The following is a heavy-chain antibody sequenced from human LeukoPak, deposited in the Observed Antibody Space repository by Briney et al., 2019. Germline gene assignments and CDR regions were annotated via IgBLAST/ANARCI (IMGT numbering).Heavy chain of an antibody. CDR3: ATATYGFYDSSVDY. Sequence: GASVKVSCKVSGYTLTELSMHWVRQAPGKGLEWMGGSDPEDGETIYAQKFQGRVTMTEDTSTDTAYMELSSLRSEDTAVYYCATATYGFYDSSVDYWGQGTLVTVSS. D-gene: IGHD3-22*01. CDR1: GYTLTELS. V-gene: IGHV1-24*01. CDR2: SDPEDGET. J-gene: IGHJ4*02.